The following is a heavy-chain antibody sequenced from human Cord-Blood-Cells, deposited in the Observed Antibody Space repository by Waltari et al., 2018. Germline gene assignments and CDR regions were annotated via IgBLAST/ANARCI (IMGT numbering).Heavy chain of an antibody. Sequence: QVQLQESGPGLVQPSQTLSLTCTVSGGSISRGGYYWSWIRQHPGKGLEWIGYIYYSGSTYYNPSLKSRVTISVDTSKNQFSLKLSSVTAADTAVYYCARDLEFASGWYLDAFDIWGQGTMVTVSS. V-gene: IGHV4-31*03. J-gene: IGHJ3*02. D-gene: IGHD6-19*01. CDR1: GGSISRGGYY. CDR3: ARDLEFASGWYLDAFDI. CDR2: IYYSGST.